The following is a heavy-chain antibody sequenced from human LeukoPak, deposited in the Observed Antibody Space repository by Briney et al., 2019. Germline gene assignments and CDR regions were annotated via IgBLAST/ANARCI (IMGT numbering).Heavy chain of an antibody. CDR1: GFTFSSYS. CDR3: ARERGSFVDY. V-gene: IGHV3-48*04. J-gene: IGHJ4*02. CDR2: ISSGNITI. D-gene: IGHD1-26*01. Sequence: GGSLRLSCAASGFTFSSYSMNWVRQAPGKGLEWVSYISSGNITIYYADSVKGRFTISRDNAKNSLYLQMNSLRAEDTAVYYCARERGSFVDYWGQGTLVTVSS.